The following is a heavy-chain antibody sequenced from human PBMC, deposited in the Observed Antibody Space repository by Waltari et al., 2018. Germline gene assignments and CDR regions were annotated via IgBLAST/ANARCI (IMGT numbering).Heavy chain of an antibody. V-gene: IGHV4-59*01. CDR2: IYYSGST. D-gene: IGHD2-2*01. J-gene: IGHJ3*02. Sequence: QVQLQESGPGLVKPSETLSLTCTVSGGSISSYYWSWIRQPPGKGLEWIGYIYYSGSTNYNPSLKSLFTISVDTSKNQFSLKLSSVTAADTAVYYCAREKDIVVVPAGGNAFDIWGQGTMVTVSS. CDR3: AREKDIVVVPAGGNAFDI. CDR1: GGSISSYY.